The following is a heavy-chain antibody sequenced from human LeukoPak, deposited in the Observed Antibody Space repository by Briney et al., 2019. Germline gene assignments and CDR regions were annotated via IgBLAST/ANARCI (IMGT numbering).Heavy chain of an antibody. V-gene: IGHV1-2*02. Sequence: GASVKVSCKASGYTFTGYYMHWVRQAPGQGLEWMGWINPNSGGTNYAQKFQGRVTMTRDTSISTAYMELSRLRSDDTAVYYCTRDSEAGYSYGGLGGYWGQGTLVTVSS. CDR3: TRDSEAGYSYGGLGGY. CDR1: GYTFTGYY. CDR2: INPNSGGT. J-gene: IGHJ4*02. D-gene: IGHD5-18*01.